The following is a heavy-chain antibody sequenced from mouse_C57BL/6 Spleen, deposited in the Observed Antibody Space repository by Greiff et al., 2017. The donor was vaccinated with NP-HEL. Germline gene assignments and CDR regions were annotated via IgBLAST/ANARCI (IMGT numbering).Heavy chain of an antibody. CDR2: INPNNGGT. Sequence: EVQLQQSGPELVKPGASVKIPCKASGYTFTDYNMDWVKQSHGKSLEWIGDINPNNGGTIYNQKFKGKATLTVDKSSSTAYMELRCLTSEYTAVYYCASYDYDGAWFAYWGQGTLVTVSA. J-gene: IGHJ3*01. D-gene: IGHD2-4*01. CDR1: GYTFTDYN. CDR3: ASYDYDGAWFAY. V-gene: IGHV1-18*01.